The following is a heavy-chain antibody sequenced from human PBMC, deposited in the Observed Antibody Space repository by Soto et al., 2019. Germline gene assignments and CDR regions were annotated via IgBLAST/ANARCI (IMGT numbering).Heavy chain of an antibody. V-gene: IGHV4-59*01. D-gene: IGHD2-2*01. CDR2: IYYSGST. J-gene: IGHJ4*02. Sequence: SETLSLTCTVSGASISSYYWSWIRQPPGKGLEWIGYIYYSGSTNYNPSLKSRVTISVDTSKNQFSLKLSSVTAADTAVYYCARHEVVPAAMFDYWGQGTLVTVSS. CDR1: GASISSYY. CDR3: ARHEVVPAAMFDY.